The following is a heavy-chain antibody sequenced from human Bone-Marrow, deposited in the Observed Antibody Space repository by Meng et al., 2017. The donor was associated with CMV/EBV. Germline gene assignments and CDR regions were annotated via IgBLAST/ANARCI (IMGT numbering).Heavy chain of an antibody. J-gene: IGHJ6*01. CDR2: IYYSWST. V-gene: IGHV4-59*01. CDR3: ARGGEGQYYYGMDV. D-gene: IGHD3-16*01. CDR1: GGSISSYY. Sequence: SETLSLTCTVSGGSISSYYRSWIRQPPGKGLEWIGYIYYSWSTNYNPSLKIRVTISVYTSKIQFTLKLSSVTAADTAVYYCARGGEGQYYYGMDVWGQGTMVTVSS.